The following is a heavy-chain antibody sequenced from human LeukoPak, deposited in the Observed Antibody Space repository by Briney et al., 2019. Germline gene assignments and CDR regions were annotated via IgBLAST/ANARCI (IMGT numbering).Heavy chain of an antibody. J-gene: IGHJ4*02. CDR1: GFTFSTKS. V-gene: IGHV3-48*02. CDR2: ITADSATT. Sequence: PGGSLRLSCAVSGFTFSTKSMNWVPQAPGKGLEWVSYITADSATTYYADSVKGRFTISRDNAKNSLYLQMNSLRDEDAAVYYCASRDYFDYWGQGTLVTVSS. CDR3: ASRDYFDY.